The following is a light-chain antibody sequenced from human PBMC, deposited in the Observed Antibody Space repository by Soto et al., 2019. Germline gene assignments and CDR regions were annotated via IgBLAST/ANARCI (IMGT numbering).Light chain of an antibody. J-gene: IGKJ1*01. CDR1: PTVSSD. CDR2: DAS. CDR3: QQRSNRPPTWT. V-gene: IGKV3-11*01. Sequence: EIVLSHSPSPLPFSPRERPTLSCRASPTVSSDLAWYQQIPGQAHRPLNHDASNSATSIPVGLSRRGSGTNFALTNRSLEREGLAAYHCQQRSNRPPTWTFGQGTKVDI.